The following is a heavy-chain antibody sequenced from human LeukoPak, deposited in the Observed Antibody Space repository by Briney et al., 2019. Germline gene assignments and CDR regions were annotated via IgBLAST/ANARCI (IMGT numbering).Heavy chain of an antibody. V-gene: IGHV1-24*01. J-gene: IGHJ5*02. CDR2: FDPEDGET. Sequence: ASVKVSRKVSGYTPTELSMHWVRQAPGKGREWMGGFDPEDGETIYAQKFQGRVTMTEDTSTDTAYMELSSLRSEDTAVYYCATDRVISRQGGFDPWGQGTLVTVSS. CDR3: ATDRVISRQGGFDP. CDR1: GYTPTELS. D-gene: IGHD2-21*01.